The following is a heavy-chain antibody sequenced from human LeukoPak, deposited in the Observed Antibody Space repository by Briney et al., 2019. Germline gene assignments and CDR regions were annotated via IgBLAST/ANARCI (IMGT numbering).Heavy chain of an antibody. Sequence: PSETLSLTCAVYGGSFSGYYWSWIRQPPGKGLEWIGEINHSGSTNYNPSLNSRVTISVDTSKNQFSLKLSSVTAADTAVYYCARQTDFVGAKGKQPRYFDLWGRGTLVTVSS. V-gene: IGHV4-34*01. D-gene: IGHD1-26*01. CDR1: GGSFSGYY. CDR3: ARQTDFVGAKGKQPRYFDL. J-gene: IGHJ2*01. CDR2: INHSGST.